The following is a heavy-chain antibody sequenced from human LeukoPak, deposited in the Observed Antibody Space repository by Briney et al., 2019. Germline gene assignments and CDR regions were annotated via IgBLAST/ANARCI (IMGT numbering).Heavy chain of an antibody. J-gene: IGHJ4*02. CDR3: ARGHTVTGFDY. Sequence: SETLSLTCAVYGGSFSGYYWSWIRQPPGKGLEWIGEINHSGSTNYNPSLKSRVTISVDTSKNQFSLKLSSVTAADTAVYYCARGHTVTGFDYWGQGTLVTVSS. CDR2: INHSGST. CDR1: GGSFSGYY. V-gene: IGHV4-34*01. D-gene: IGHD4-17*01.